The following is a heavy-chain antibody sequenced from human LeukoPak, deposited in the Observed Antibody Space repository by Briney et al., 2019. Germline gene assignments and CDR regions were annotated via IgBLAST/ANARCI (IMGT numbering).Heavy chain of an antibody. CDR3: ARDPSRGLYYFDH. D-gene: IGHD3-10*01. Sequence: GGSLRLSCAASGLXVSSNYISWVRQAPGKGLEWFSFLHSGGSIYYADSRKGRCTIYRDNSKNTLYLQMNSLRAEDTAVYYCARDPSRGLYYFDHWGQGTLVTVSS. CDR1: GLXVSSNY. V-gene: IGHV3-53*01. CDR2: LHSGGSI. J-gene: IGHJ4*02.